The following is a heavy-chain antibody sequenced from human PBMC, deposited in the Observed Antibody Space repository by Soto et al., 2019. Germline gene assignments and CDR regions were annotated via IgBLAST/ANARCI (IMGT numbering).Heavy chain of an antibody. CDR2: IKSKTDGGTT. V-gene: IGHV3-15*07. Sequence: PGGSLRLSCAASGFTFSNAWMNWVRQAPGKGLEWVGRIKSKTDGGTTDYAAPVKGRFTISRDDSKNTLYLQMNSLKTEDTAVYYCTTGSSFCYYYYGMDVWGQGTTVTVSS. J-gene: IGHJ6*02. CDR3: TTGSSFCYYYYGMDV. D-gene: IGHD3-3*01. CDR1: GFTFSNAW.